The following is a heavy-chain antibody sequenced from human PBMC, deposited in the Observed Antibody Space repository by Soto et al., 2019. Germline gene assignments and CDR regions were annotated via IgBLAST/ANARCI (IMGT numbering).Heavy chain of an antibody. CDR2: ITWNSRII. V-gene: IGHV3-9*01. J-gene: IGHJ3*02. Sequence: EEQLVESGGGLVQPGRSLRLSCAASGFSFDDYAMHWVRQAPGKGLEWVSSITWNSRIIGYADSVKGRFNISRDNAKNFLYLQMKSLRTADTALYYCARDWEVVSGNGAFDMWGQGTMVTVSS. D-gene: IGHD6-19*01. CDR1: GFSFDDYA. CDR3: ARDWEVVSGNGAFDM.